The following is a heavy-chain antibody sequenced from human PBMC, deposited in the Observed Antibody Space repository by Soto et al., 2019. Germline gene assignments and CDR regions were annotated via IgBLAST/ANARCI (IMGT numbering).Heavy chain of an antibody. V-gene: IGHV3-23*01. CDR3: AKQFSSSTWYPFDH. CDR2: ISAGVIDT. Sequence: EVQLLESGEALVQPGGSLRLSCAASGFTYNIYAMSWVRQAPGKGLEWVSGISAGVIDTYYADSVKGRFTVSRDDSKNTLYLAMNSLRAGDTAVYYCAKQFSSSTWYPFDHWGRGTLVTVSS. CDR1: GFTYNIYA. D-gene: IGHD6-13*01. J-gene: IGHJ4*02.